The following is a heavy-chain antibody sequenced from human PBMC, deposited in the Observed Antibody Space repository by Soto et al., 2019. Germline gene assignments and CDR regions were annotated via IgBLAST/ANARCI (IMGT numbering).Heavy chain of an antibody. D-gene: IGHD3-3*01. CDR2: ISGSGGST. CDR1: GFTFSSYA. J-gene: IGHJ5*02. Sequence: EVQLLESGGGLVQPGGSLRLSCAASGFTFSSYAMSWVRQAPGKGLEWVSAISGSGGSTYYADSVKGRFTISRDNSKNTLYLQMNSLRAEDTAVYYCANPVLRFLEGQSWGQGTLVTVSS. V-gene: IGHV3-23*01. CDR3: ANPVLRFLEGQS.